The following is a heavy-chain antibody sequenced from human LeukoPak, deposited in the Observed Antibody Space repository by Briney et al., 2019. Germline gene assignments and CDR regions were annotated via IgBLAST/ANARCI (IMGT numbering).Heavy chain of an antibody. J-gene: IGHJ4*02. CDR2: IGGSGGTT. D-gene: IGHD3-10*01. CDR3: AKDLSWFGGSLATFGY. CDR1: GVSISNNNYY. V-gene: IGHV3-23*01. Sequence: ETLSLTCTVSGVSISNNNYYWGWIRQPPGKGLEWVSSIGGSGGTTYYADSVQGRFTISRDNSKNTLYLQMNSLSAEDTAVYYCAKDLSWFGGSLATFGYWGQGTLATVSS.